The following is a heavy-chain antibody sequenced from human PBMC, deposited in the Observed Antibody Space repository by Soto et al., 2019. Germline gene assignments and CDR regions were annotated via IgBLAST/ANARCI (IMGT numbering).Heavy chain of an antibody. Sequence: QVQLVESGGGVVQPGRSLRLSCAASGFTFSSYGMHWVRQAPGKGLEWVAVISYDGSNKYYADSVKGRFTISRDNSKNTLYLQMNSLRAEDTAVYYCAKDGVVAVAGRRSTTGSYNWFDPWGQGTLVTVSS. CDR2: ISYDGSNK. D-gene: IGHD6-19*01. J-gene: IGHJ5*02. CDR1: GFTFSSYG. V-gene: IGHV3-30*18. CDR3: AKDGVVAVAGRRSTTGSYNWFDP.